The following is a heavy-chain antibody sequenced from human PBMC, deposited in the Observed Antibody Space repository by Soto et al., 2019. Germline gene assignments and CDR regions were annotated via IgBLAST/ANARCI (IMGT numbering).Heavy chain of an antibody. Sequence: QVQLVESGGGVVQPGRSLRLSCAASGFTFSSYAMHWVRQAPGKGLEWVAVISYDGSNKYYADSVKGRFTISRDNSKNTLYLQMNSLRAEDTAVYYCARGRMATISFDYRGQGTLVTVSS. CDR2: ISYDGSNK. CDR3: ARGRMATISFDY. D-gene: IGHD5-12*01. CDR1: GFTFSSYA. J-gene: IGHJ4*02. V-gene: IGHV3-30-3*01.